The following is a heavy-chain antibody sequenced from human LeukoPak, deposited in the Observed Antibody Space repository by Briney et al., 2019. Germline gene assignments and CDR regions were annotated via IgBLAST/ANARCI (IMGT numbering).Heavy chain of an antibody. CDR2: IKQDGSEK. V-gene: IGHV3-7*01. Sequence: PGGSLRLSCAAPGFAFSSNWMTWVRQAPGKGLEWVASIKQDGSEKYYVDSVKGRFTMSRDNAKNSLYLQMNSLRAEDTAVYYCARDKIPSAGTPRGFDPWGQGTLVTVSS. D-gene: IGHD6-13*01. J-gene: IGHJ5*02. CDR1: GFAFSSNW. CDR3: ARDKIPSAGTPRGFDP.